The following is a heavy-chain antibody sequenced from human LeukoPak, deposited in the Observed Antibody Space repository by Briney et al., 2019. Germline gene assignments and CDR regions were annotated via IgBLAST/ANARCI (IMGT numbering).Heavy chain of an antibody. CDR1: GFTFSNAW. CDR3: AAVVVTPFDY. Sequence: GGSLRLSCAASGFTFSNAWMNWVRQAPGKGLEWVGRLKSKTDGGVTDYAAPVKGRFTISRDDSKNTLYLQMNSLRAEDTAVYYCAAVVVTPFDYWGQGTLVTVSS. D-gene: IGHD2-15*01. V-gene: IGHV3-15*01. CDR2: LKSKTDGGVT. J-gene: IGHJ4*02.